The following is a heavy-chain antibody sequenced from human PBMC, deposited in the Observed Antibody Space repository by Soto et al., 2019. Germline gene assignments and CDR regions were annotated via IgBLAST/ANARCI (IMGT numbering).Heavy chain of an antibody. V-gene: IGHV3-9*01. CDR3: AKDPYYDFWSGTVRGGMDV. J-gene: IGHJ6*02. CDR1: GFTFDEYA. D-gene: IGHD3-3*01. CDR2: ISWNSGSI. Sequence: GGSLRLSCAASGFTFDEYAMHWVRQAPGKGLEWVSGISWNSGSIGYADSVKGRFTVSRDNAKNSLYLQMNGLRAEDTALYFCAKDPYYDFWSGTVRGGMDVWGQGTTVTVSS.